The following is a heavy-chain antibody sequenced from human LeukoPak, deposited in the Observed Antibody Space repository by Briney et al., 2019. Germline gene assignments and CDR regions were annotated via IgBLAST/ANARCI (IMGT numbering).Heavy chain of an antibody. CDR2: INQDGSKE. CDR1: GLIFSNYW. D-gene: IGHD5-12*01. V-gene: IGHV3-7*01. J-gene: IGHJ4*02. Sequence: GGSLRLSCTASGLIFSNYWMTWVRQAPGKGLEWVAQINQDGSKEYYIDSVKARSSISRDNARNSLSLQMNSLRAEDTAVYYCVRDGGVSGYDLLDYWGQGTLVTVSS. CDR3: VRDGGVSGYDLLDY.